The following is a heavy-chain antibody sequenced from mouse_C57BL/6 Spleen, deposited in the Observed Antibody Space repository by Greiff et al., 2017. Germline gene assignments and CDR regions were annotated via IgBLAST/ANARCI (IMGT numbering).Heavy chain of an antibody. Sequence: QVNVKQPGAELVKPGASVKMSCKASGYTFTSYWITWVKQRPGQGLEWIGDIYPGSGSTNYNEKFKSKATLTVDTSSSTAYMQLSSLTSEDSAVYYCARDTTWYFDVWGTGTTVTVSS. J-gene: IGHJ1*03. CDR3: ARDTTWYFDV. D-gene: IGHD1-1*01. V-gene: IGHV1-55*01. CDR1: GYTFTSYW. CDR2: IYPGSGST.